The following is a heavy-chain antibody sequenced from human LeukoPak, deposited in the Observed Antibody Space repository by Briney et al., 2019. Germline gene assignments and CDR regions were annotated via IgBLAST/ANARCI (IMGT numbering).Heavy chain of an antibody. CDR1: GYTLTSYD. CDR3: ARGRYSSRRPFSDY. V-gene: IGHV1-8*01. CDR2: MNPNSGNT. J-gene: IGHJ4*02. D-gene: IGHD6-13*01. Sequence: ASVKVSCKASGYTLTSYDINWVRQATGQGLEWMGWMNPNSGNTGYAQKFQGRVTMTRNTSISTAYMELSSLGSEDTAVYYCARGRYSSRRPFSDYWGQGTLVTVSS.